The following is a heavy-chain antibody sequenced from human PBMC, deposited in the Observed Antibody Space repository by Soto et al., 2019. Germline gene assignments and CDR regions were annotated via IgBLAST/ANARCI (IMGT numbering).Heavy chain of an antibody. CDR1: GFTFSSYT. J-gene: IGHJ4*02. V-gene: IGHV3-23*01. CDR2: ISASGVNT. D-gene: IGHD6-19*01. Sequence: SLRLSCAASGFTFSSYTMSWVRQAPGKGLEWVSSISASGVNTFYADSVRGRFTISRDNSKNTLYLQMNSLRAEDTAVYYCAKDRGGFAGGWDYFDYWAREPWSPSPQ. CDR3: AKDRGGFAGGWDYFDY.